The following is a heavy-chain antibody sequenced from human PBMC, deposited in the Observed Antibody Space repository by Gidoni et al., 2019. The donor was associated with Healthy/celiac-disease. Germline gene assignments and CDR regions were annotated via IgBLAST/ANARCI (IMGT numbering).Heavy chain of an antibody. Sequence: QVQLVQSWSDVKQPGSSVTVSCKASGGTFSSYTISWVRQAPGQWLEWMGRIIPILGIANDAQKFQGRVTITADKSTSTDYMELSSLRSEDTAVYYCAREVSYGMDVWGQGTTVTVSS. V-gene: IGHV1-69*08. CDR1: GGTFSSYT. J-gene: IGHJ6*02. CDR3: AREVSYGMDV. CDR2: IIPILGIA.